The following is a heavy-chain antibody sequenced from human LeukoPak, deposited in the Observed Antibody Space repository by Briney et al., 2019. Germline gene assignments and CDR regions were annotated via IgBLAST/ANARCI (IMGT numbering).Heavy chain of an antibody. CDR2: ISSSSSYI. J-gene: IGHJ4*02. Sequence: GGSLRLSCAASGFTFSSYSMNWVRQAPGKGLEWVSSISSSSSYIYYADSVKGRFTISRDNAKNSLYLRMNSLRAEDTAVYYCARNGRLDTENYFDYWGQGTLATVSS. V-gene: IGHV3-21*01. CDR1: GFTFSSYS. CDR3: ARNGRLDTENYFDY. D-gene: IGHD5-18*01.